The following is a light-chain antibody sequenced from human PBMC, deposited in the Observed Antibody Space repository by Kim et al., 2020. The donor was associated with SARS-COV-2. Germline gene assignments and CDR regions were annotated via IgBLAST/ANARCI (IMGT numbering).Light chain of an antibody. J-gene: IGLJ3*02. V-gene: IGLV2-14*03. CDR3: SSFTGSNTWV. CDR2: SVS. Sequence: GQLITISCTGTSSDVGAYYYVSWYQQHPGKVPKLIIYSVSNRPSGVADRFSGSKSGNTASLTISGLQAEDEADYYCSSFTGSNTWVFGGGTQLTVL. CDR1: SSDVGAYYY.